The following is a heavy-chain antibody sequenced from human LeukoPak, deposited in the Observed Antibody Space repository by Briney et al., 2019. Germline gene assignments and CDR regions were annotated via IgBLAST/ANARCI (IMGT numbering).Heavy chain of an antibody. CDR2: IYHSGST. V-gene: IGHV4-38-2*01. CDR1: GYFISSGYY. Sequence: SETLSLTCAVSGYFISSGYYWGWIRQPPGKGLEWIGSIYHSGSTYYNPSLKSRVTISVDTSKNQFSLKLSSVTAADTAVYYCARCHYGSSGSPDYWGQGTLVTVSS. D-gene: IGHD3-22*01. J-gene: IGHJ4*02. CDR3: ARCHYGSSGSPDY.